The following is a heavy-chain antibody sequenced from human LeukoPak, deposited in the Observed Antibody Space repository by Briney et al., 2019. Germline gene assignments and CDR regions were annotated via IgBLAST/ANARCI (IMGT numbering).Heavy chain of an antibody. CDR3: AKSGLATAIVDFDY. D-gene: IGHD2-2*02. J-gene: IGHJ4*02. CDR2: IPGSADTT. CDR1: GFTFSSYA. V-gene: IGHV3-23*01. Sequence: GGSLRLSCAASGFTFSSYAMSWVRQAPGKGLDWVSSIPGSADTTYYADSVKGRFTFSRDNSKNTVYLQMNSLRAEDTAVYYCAKSGLATAIVDFDYWGQGTLVTVSS.